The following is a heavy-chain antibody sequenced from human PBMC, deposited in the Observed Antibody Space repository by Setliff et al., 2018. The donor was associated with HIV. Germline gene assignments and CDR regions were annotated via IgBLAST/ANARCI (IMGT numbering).Heavy chain of an antibody. V-gene: IGHV1-18*01. D-gene: IGHD4-17*01. CDR1: GYFFTTHN. CDR2: INGYNGNT. J-gene: IGHJ2*01. Sequence: ASVKVSCKASGYFFTTHNINWVRQATGQGLEWMGWINGYNGNTHPAQTVQGRVTMTTDTSTSTAYMELRRLRSDDTAGYYCARGTTVDYWYFDLWGRGTLVTVSS. CDR3: ARGTTVDYWYFDL.